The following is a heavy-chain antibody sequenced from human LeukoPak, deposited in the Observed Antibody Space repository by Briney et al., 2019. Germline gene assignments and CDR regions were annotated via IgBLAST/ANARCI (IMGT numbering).Heavy chain of an antibody. Sequence: WETPSLTCTVSCLSISSYYWNWVRQPPGGGLEWIGYIYYSGSKTYNPSLKSGVTISVDTSKNQFSLKLRSVTAADTAVYYCSRVSRGDLDYWGQGTLVTVSS. CDR1: CLSISSYY. V-gene: IGHV4-59*01. D-gene: IGHD4-17*01. CDR2: IYYSGSK. J-gene: IGHJ4*02. CDR3: SRVSRGDLDY.